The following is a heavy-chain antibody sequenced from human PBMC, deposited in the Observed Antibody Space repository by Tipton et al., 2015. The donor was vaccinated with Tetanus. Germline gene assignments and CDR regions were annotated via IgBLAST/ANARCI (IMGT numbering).Heavy chain of an antibody. Sequence: TLSLTCTVSGGSISSSSYYWGWIRQPPGKGLEWIGSIYTSGSTNYNPSLKSRVTMSVDTSKNQFSLKLSSVTAADTAVYYCARGVWFGPGPKYYFDYWGQGTLVTVSS. V-gene: IGHV4-39*07. J-gene: IGHJ4*02. CDR3: ARGVWFGPGPKYYFDY. D-gene: IGHD3-10*01. CDR1: GGSISSSSYY. CDR2: IYTSGST.